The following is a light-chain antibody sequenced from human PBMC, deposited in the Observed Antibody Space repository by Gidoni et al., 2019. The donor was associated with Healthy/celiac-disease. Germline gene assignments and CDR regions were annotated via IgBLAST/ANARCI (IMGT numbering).Light chain of an antibody. CDR1: NIGSKS. CDR3: QVWDSSSDVV. CDR2: DDS. Sequence: SSELTQPPSVSVAPGQTARITCGGNNIGSKSAHWYPQKPGQAPVLVVYDDSDRPSGIPELFSGSNSGNTATLTISGVEAGDAADYYCQVWDSSSDVVFGGGTKLTVL. V-gene: IGLV3-21*02. J-gene: IGLJ2*01.